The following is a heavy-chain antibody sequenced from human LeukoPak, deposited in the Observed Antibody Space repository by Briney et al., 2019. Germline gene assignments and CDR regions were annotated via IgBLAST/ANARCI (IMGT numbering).Heavy chain of an antibody. J-gene: IGHJ4*02. CDR2: INWNSGNI. D-gene: IGHD2-2*01. Sequence: PSGGSLRLSCAASGFNFDDYAMHWVRQAPGKGLEWVSGINWNSGNIGYADSVKGRFTISRDNSKNTLYLQMNSLRAEDTAVYYCAKERVHAVVVPAARYFDYWGQGTLVTVSS. V-gene: IGHV3-9*01. CDR1: GFNFDDYA. CDR3: AKERVHAVVVPAARYFDY.